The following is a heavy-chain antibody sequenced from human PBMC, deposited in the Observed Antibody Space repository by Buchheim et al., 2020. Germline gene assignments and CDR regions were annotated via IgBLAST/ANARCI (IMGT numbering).Heavy chain of an antibody. CDR2: ISYDGSNK. V-gene: IGHV3-30*18. CDR3: AKVGYSSGWYYFDY. Sequence: VQLVESGGGLVQPGRSLRLSCAASGFTFSSYGMHWVRQAPGKGLEWVAVISYDGSNKYYADSVKGRFTISRDNSKNTLYLQMNSLRAEDTAVYYCAKVGYSSGWYYFDYWGQGTL. CDR1: GFTFSSYG. D-gene: IGHD6-19*01. J-gene: IGHJ4*02.